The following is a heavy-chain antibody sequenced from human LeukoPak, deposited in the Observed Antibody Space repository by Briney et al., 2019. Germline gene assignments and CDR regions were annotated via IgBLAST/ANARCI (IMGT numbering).Heavy chain of an antibody. D-gene: IGHD5-24*01. V-gene: IGHV1-69*13. CDR3: ARKNGYNNWFDP. Sequence: ASVKVSCKASGYTFTGYYMHWVRQAPGQGLEWMGGIIPIFGTANYAQKFQGRVTITADESTSTAYMELSSLRSEDTAVYYCARKNGYNNWFDPWGQGTLVTVSS. J-gene: IGHJ5*02. CDR2: IIPIFGTA. CDR1: GYTFTGYY.